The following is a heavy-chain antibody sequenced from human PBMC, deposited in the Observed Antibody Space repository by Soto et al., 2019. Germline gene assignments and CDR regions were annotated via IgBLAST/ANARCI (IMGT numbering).Heavy chain of an antibody. D-gene: IGHD2-21*01. J-gene: IGHJ4*02. Sequence: GGSLRLSCAAAGFAFSTYAMTWVRQAPGKGLEWVSVISGSGGSSYYAASVKGRFTISRDNSKNTLFLQMNSLRPEDTALYYCAKATSATCTGSICYSFDYWGQGTLVTVSS. V-gene: IGHV3-23*01. CDR2: ISGSGGSS. CDR1: GFAFSTYA. CDR3: AKATSATCTGSICYSFDY.